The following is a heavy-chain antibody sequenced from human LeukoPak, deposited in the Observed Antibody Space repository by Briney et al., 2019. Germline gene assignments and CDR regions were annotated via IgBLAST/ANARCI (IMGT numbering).Heavy chain of an antibody. J-gene: IGHJ4*02. CDR2: ISGSGGST. D-gene: IGHD6-19*01. CDR1: GFTFSSYA. CDR3: AKDRSIAVAGSLGY. V-gene: IGHV3-23*01. Sequence: GGSLRLSCAASGFTFSSYAMHWVRQAPGKGLEWVSAISGSGGSTYYADSVKGRFTISRDNSKNTLYLQMNSLRAEDTAVYYCAKDRSIAVAGSLGYWGQGTLVTVSS.